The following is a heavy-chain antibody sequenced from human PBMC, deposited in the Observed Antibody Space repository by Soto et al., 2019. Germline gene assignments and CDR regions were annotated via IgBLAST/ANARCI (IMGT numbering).Heavy chain of an antibody. CDR1: GFTFSSYA. Sequence: EVQLLESGGGLVQPGGSLRLSCAASGFTFSSYAMNWVRQAPGKGLEWVSSISGGGGSTYSADSVKGRFTISRDNSKSTLYLQMNSLRAEDTALYYCAKDGRPSYDFRSGCDYWGRGTLVTVAS. CDR2: ISGGGGST. CDR3: AKDGRPSYDFRSGCDY. D-gene: IGHD3-3*01. V-gene: IGHV3-23*01. J-gene: IGHJ4*02.